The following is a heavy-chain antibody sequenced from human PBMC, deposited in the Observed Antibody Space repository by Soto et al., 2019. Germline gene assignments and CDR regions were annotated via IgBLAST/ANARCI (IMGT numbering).Heavy chain of an antibody. CDR3: AENGDNHRAKDY. D-gene: IGHD3-10*01. CDR2: INPNSGGT. Sequence: ASVTGSCKAAGYTFTGYYMDWVRQAPGQGLEWMGWINPNSGGTNYAQKFQGRVTMTRDTSISTAYMELSRLRSDDTAVNYCAENGDNHRAKDYGGQGTRVTVSS. J-gene: IGHJ4*02. V-gene: IGHV1-2*02. CDR1: GYTFTGYY.